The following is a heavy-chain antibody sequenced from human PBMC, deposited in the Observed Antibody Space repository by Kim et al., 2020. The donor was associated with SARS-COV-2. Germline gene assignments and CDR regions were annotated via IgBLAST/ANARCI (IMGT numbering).Heavy chain of an antibody. D-gene: IGHD2-15*01. V-gene: IGHV3-7*01. Sequence: GGSLRLSCVASGFTFSRDWMSWVRQVPGKGLEWVAKIKEDGSERYHAYSVEGLFTISRDNAKNSLYLQMNTLGAEDTGIYYCARDRAYSLDYWGQGTQVTVSS. CDR2: IKEDGSER. CDR1: GFTFSRDW. CDR3: ARDRAYSLDY. J-gene: IGHJ4*02.